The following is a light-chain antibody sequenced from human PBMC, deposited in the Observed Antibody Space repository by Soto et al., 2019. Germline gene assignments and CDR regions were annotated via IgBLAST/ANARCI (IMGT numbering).Light chain of an antibody. CDR1: QSVSSN. J-gene: IGKJ3*01. CDR3: PQYNSWPVT. CDR2: DAS. V-gene: IGKV3-15*01. Sequence: EIVMTQSPATLSVSPGERATLSCRASQSVSSNLAWYQQKPGQAPRLLIYDASTRATAIPARFSGSGSATEFTLTISSLQSEDFEVDYCPQYNSWPVTFGPATKVDIK.